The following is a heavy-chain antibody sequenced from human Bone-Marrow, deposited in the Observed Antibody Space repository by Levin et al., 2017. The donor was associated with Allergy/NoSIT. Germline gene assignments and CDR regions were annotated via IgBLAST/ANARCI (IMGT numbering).Heavy chain of an antibody. V-gene: IGHV3-9*01. CDR2: IGRNSGNK. Sequence: GGSLRLSCAASGFTFDDYAMHWVRQAPGKGLEWVASIGRNSGNKGYADSVRGRFTISRDNVNNSLYLEMNSLSGDDTALYYCAKEGNYGLEFYFMDVWGKGTMVTVSS. CDR3: AKEGNYGLEFYFMDV. D-gene: IGHD1-7*01. CDR1: GFTFDDYA. J-gene: IGHJ6*03.